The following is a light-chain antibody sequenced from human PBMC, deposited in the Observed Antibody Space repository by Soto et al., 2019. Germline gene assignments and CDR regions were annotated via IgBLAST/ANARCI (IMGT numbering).Light chain of an antibody. V-gene: IGKV1-39*01. CDR3: QQSYSSPIT. CDR1: QRISNY. J-gene: IGKJ5*01. Sequence: DIQMTQSPSSLSASVGDRVTITCRASQRISNYLNWYQQKPGKAPKLLIYAASSLQSGVPSRFSVSGSVTDFTLTISSLQPEDFTTYYCQQSYSSPITVGQGTGLEIK. CDR2: AAS.